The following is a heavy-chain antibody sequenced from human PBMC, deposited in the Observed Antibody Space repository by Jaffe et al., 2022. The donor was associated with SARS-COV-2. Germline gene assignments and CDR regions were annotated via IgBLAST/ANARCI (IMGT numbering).Heavy chain of an antibody. D-gene: IGHD2-2*01. CDR1: GFTFSSYW. CDR3: ARDHPYQLRTPHWFDP. Sequence: EVQLVESGGGLVQPGGSLRLSCAASGFTFSSYWMSWVRQAPGKGLEWVANIKQDGSEKYYVDSVKGRFTISRDNAKNSLYLQMNSLRAEDTAVYYCARDHPYQLRTPHWFDPWGQGTLVTVSS. J-gene: IGHJ5*02. V-gene: IGHV3-7*01. CDR2: IKQDGSEK.